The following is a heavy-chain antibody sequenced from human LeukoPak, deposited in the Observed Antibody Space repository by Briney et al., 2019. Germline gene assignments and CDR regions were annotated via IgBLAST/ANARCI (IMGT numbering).Heavy chain of an antibody. CDR1: GFSLSTSGMC. V-gene: IGHV2-70*11. CDR2: IDWDDDK. D-gene: IGHD1-7*01. J-gene: IGHJ4*02. CDR3: ARTNSITGTNPFDY. Sequence: SGPTLVNPTQTLTLTCTFSGFSLSTSGMCVSWIRQPPGKALEWLARIDWDDDKYCRTSLKTRLTISKDTSKNQVVLTMTNMDPVDTATYYCARTNSITGTNPFDYWGQGTLVTVSS.